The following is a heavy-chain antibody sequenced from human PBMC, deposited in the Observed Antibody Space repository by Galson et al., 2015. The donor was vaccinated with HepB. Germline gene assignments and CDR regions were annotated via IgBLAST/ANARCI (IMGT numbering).Heavy chain of an antibody. Sequence: SLRLSCAASGFTFSSYGMHWVRQAPGKGLEWVAVISYDGSNKYYADSVKGRFTISRDNSKNTLYLQMNSLRAEDTAVYYCAKDQWIQLWDHYYYGMDVWGQGTTVTVSS. D-gene: IGHD5-18*01. CDR1: GFTFSSYG. CDR3: AKDQWIQLWDHYYYGMDV. V-gene: IGHV3-30*18. CDR2: ISYDGSNK. J-gene: IGHJ6*02.